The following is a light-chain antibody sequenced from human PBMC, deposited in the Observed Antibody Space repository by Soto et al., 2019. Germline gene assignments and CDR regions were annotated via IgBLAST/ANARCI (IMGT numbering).Light chain of an antibody. CDR3: QQYYSTPWT. Sequence: DIVMTQSPDSLAVSLGERATINCKSSQSVLHTSSNTNFLSWFQQKPGQPPRLLIFWASYRESGVPDRFSGSGSGTDFTLTISSLQAEDVAVYYCQQYYSTPWTFGQGTKVDI. CDR1: QSVLHTSSNTNF. V-gene: IGKV4-1*01. J-gene: IGKJ1*01. CDR2: WAS.